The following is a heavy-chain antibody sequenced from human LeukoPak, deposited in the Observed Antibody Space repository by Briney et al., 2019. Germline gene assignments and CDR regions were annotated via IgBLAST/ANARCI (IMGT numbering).Heavy chain of an antibody. D-gene: IGHD6-13*01. CDR2: IYYSGST. CDR1: GGSISSYY. Sequence: SETLSLTCTVSGGSISSYYWSWIRQPPGKGLEWIGYIYYSGSTNYNPSLKSRVTISVDTSKNQFSLKLSSVTAADTAVYYCARALIWPQLSYFDYWGQGTLVTVSS. J-gene: IGHJ4*02. CDR3: ARALIWPQLSYFDY. V-gene: IGHV4-59*01.